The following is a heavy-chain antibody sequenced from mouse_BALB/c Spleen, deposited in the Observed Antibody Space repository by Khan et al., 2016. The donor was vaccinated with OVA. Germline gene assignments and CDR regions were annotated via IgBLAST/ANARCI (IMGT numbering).Heavy chain of an antibody. CDR3: ARSTYRYAFAY. CDR1: GDSITSGY. D-gene: IGHD2-14*01. V-gene: IGHV3-8*02. Sequence: EVQLQESGPSLVKPSQTLSLTCSVTGDSITSGYWSWIRKFPGNKLEYMGYMIYTGYTHYNPSLKSRLAITRHTSKNQYYLQLNSVTTEDTATYYCARSTYRYAFAYWGQGTLVTVSA. J-gene: IGHJ3*01. CDR2: MIYTGYT.